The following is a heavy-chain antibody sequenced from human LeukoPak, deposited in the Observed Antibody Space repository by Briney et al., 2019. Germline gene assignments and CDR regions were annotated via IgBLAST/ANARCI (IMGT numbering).Heavy chain of an antibody. V-gene: IGHV1-69*13. CDR1: GGTFSSYA. D-gene: IGHD5-24*01. CDR3: ARDGGNRDGYNADY. J-gene: IGHJ4*02. CDR2: IIPIFGTA. Sequence: SVKVSFKASGGTFSSYAFNWVRQAPGQGLEWVGGIIPIFGTANYAQKFQGRVTITADESTTTACMELSSLRSEDTAVYYCARDGGNRDGYNADYWGQGTLVTVSS.